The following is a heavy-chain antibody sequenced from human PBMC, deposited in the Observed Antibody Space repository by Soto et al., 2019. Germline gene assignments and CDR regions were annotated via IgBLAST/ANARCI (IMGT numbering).Heavy chain of an antibody. CDR2: IIPVFGTG. Sequence: QVQLVQSGAEVKKPGSSVKVSCKASGGTFSSYAISWVRQAPGQGLEWMGGIIPVFGTGIYAQKFQGRVTITADKSTNTAYMELSRLRSENTAVYFCARVGGTGGYAYGLDYWGQGNLVHVS. V-gene: IGHV1-69*06. J-gene: IGHJ4*02. CDR1: GGTFSSYA. D-gene: IGHD2-8*02. CDR3: ARVGGTGGYAYGLDY.